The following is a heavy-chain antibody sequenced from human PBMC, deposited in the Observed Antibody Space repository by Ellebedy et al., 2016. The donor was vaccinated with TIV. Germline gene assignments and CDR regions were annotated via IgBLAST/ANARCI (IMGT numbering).Heavy chain of an antibody. Sequence: PGGSLRLSCAASGFTFSSSDMHWVRQAPGKGLEWVALISYDASNKYYADSVKGRFTISRDNAKNTLYLQMNTLRPEDTAVYYCARGGLYGTRVEGFDYWGQGTLVTVSS. V-gene: IGHV3-30*03. D-gene: IGHD4-17*01. J-gene: IGHJ4*02. CDR2: ISYDASNK. CDR3: ARGGLYGTRVEGFDY. CDR1: GFTFSSSD.